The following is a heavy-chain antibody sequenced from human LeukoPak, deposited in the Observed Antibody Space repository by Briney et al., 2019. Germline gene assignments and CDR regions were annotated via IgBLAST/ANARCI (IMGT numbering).Heavy chain of an antibody. CDR3: KSGGAAPGSFDY. CDR1: GFTFSSYW. D-gene: IGHD1-1*01. J-gene: IGHJ4*02. Sequence: GGSLRLSCAASGFTFSSYWMSWMRQAPGKGREGVANIKYDGNEEYYVDSVKGRFTISRDNAKNSLYLQLNSLRVEDTAVYYCKSGGAAPGSFDYWGQGTLVTVSP. CDR2: IKYDGNEE. V-gene: IGHV3-7*01.